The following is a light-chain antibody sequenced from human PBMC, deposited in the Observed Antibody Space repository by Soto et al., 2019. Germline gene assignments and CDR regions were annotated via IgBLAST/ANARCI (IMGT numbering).Light chain of an antibody. CDR2: GAS. V-gene: IGKV3-20*01. CDR3: QQYSRSPPT. J-gene: IGKJ1*01. Sequence: DIVLTQFPGTLSMSPVEKATLSCRASQSVSSSYLAWYQQKPGQAPRLLIYGASARATGIPDRFSGSGSGTDFTLTITRLEPEDFAIYYCQQYSRSPPTFGRGTKVDIK. CDR1: QSVSSSY.